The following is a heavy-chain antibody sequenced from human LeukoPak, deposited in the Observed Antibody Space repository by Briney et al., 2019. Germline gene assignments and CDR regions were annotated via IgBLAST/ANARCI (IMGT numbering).Heavy chain of an antibody. J-gene: IGHJ6*03. CDR2: ISWDGGST. Sequence: GGSLRLSSAASGFTFDDYAMHWVRQAPGKGLEWVSLISWDGGSTYYADSVKGRFTISRDNSKNSLYLQMNSLRAEDTALYYCAKDFGYCSSTSCYRYYYYMDVWGKGTTVTVSS. CDR3: AKDFGYCSSTSCYRYYYYMDV. V-gene: IGHV3-43D*03. D-gene: IGHD2-2*02. CDR1: GFTFDDYA.